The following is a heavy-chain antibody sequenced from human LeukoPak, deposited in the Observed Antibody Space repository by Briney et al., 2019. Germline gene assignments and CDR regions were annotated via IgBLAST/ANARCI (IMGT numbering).Heavy chain of an antibody. J-gene: IGHJ5*02. D-gene: IGHD3-10*01. Sequence: SETLSLTCTVSGGSISSSSYYWGWIRQPPGKGLEWIGSIYYSGSTYYNPSLKSRVTISVDTSKNQFSLKLSSVTAADTAVYYCARLITMVREMRAADWFDPWGQGTLVTVSS. V-gene: IGHV4-39*07. CDR1: GGSISSSSYY. CDR3: ARLITMVREMRAADWFDP. CDR2: IYYSGST.